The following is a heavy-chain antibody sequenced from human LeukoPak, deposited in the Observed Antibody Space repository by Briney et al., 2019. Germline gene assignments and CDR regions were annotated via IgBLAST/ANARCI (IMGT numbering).Heavy chain of an antibody. V-gene: IGHV1-8*03. CDR1: GYTFTSYD. Sequence: GASVKVSCKASGYTFTSYDINWVRQATGQGLEWMGWMNSNSGNTGYAQKFQGRVTITRNTSISTAYMELSSLTSEDTAVYYCARAYYCGGDCYSSAFDIWGQGTMVTVSS. CDR3: ARAYYCGGDCYSSAFDI. D-gene: IGHD2-21*02. CDR2: MNSNSGNT. J-gene: IGHJ3*02.